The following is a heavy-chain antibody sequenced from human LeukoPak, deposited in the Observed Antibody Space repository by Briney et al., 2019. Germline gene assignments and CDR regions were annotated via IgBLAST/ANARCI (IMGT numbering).Heavy chain of an antibody. CDR3: ARDGGSWFDP. D-gene: IGHD3-16*01. V-gene: IGHV3-21*01. Sequence: GGSLRLSCAASGFTFSSYSMSWVRQAPGKGLEWVSSISSSSSYIYYADSVKGRFTISRDNAKNSLYLQMNSLRAEDTAVYYCARDGGSWFDPWGQGTLVTVSS. CDR2: ISSSSSYI. J-gene: IGHJ5*02. CDR1: GFTFSSYS.